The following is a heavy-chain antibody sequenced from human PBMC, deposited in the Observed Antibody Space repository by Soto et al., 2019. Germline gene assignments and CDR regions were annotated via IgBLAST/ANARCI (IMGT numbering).Heavy chain of an antibody. CDR3: ARCGLDYGMDV. CDR2: FYPTGKT. Sequence: SETLSLTCTVSGGSISSYYWCWTRQPAGKGLEWIGRFYPTGKTNYNPSLQSRLTMSADTSRNQFSLNLTSVTAADTAVYYCARCGLDYGMDVWGQGTTVTVSS. J-gene: IGHJ6*02. CDR1: GGSISSYY. V-gene: IGHV4-4*07. D-gene: IGHD3-16*01.